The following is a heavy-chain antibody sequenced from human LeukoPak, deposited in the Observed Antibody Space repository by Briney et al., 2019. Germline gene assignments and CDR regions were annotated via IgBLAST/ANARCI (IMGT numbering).Heavy chain of an antibody. V-gene: IGHV3-48*03. CDR2: IGSSDSTI. CDR1: GFTFSRYE. D-gene: IGHD6-19*01. Sequence: PGGSLRLSCAASGFTFSRYEMNWVRQAPGKGLEWVSYIGSSDSTISYADSVKGRFTISRDNAKNSLYLHMNSLRAEDTAVYYCARRSSPWYAPLDYWGQGTPVTVSS. CDR3: ARRSSPWYAPLDY. J-gene: IGHJ4*02.